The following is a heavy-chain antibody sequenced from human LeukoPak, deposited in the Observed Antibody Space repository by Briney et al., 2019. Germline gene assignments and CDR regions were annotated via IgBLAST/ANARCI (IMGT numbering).Heavy chain of an antibody. CDR3: ARDPGSSWYVAEYFQH. D-gene: IGHD6-13*01. V-gene: IGHV1-18*04. Sequence: ASVKVSCKASGYTFTSYGISWVRQAPGQGLEWMGWISAYNGNTNYAQKLQGRVTMTTDTSTSTAYMELRSLRSGDTAVYYCARDPGSSWYVAEYFQHWGQGTLVTVSS. CDR1: GYTFTSYG. J-gene: IGHJ1*01. CDR2: ISAYNGNT.